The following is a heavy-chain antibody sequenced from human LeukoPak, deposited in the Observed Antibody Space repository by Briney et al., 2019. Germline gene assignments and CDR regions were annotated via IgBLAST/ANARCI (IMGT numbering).Heavy chain of an antibody. J-gene: IGHJ6*02. V-gene: IGHV4-59*08. CDR3: ARTGAVAHHLYGMDA. Sequence: PSETLSLTCTVSGGSISSYYWSWIRQPPGKGLEWIGYIYYSGSTNYNPSLKSRVTISVDTSKNQFSLKLSSVTTADTAVYYCARTGAVAHHLYGMDAWGQGTTVTVSS. CDR2: IYYSGST. D-gene: IGHD6-19*01. CDR1: GGSISSYY.